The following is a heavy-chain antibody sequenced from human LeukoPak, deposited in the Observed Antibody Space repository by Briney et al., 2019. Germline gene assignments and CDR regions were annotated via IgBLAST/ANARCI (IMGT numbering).Heavy chain of an antibody. CDR1: GYTFTGYY. CDR2: INPNSGGT. V-gene: IGHV1-2*02. J-gene: IGHJ4*02. Sequence: ASVKVSCKASGYTFTGYYMHWVRQAPGQGLEWMGWINPNSGGTYYAQKFQGRVTMTRDTSISTAYMELSRLRSDDTAVYYCAAYYYDSSGYTYDYWGQGTLVTVSS. D-gene: IGHD3-22*01. CDR3: AAYYYDSSGYTYDY.